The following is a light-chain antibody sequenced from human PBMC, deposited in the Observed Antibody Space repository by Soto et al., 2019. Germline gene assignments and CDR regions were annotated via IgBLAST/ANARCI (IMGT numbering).Light chain of an antibody. CDR3: QQYENLPT. CDR1: QDISNS. CDR2: DAS. J-gene: IGKJ5*01. V-gene: IGKV1-33*01. Sequence: DIQMTQSPSSLSASVGYRFTITCQAGQDISNSLNWYQHKPGKAPKLLIYDASSLETGVPSRFGGSGSGTDFTFTISRLQPEDIATYYCQQYENLPTFGQGTRREIK.